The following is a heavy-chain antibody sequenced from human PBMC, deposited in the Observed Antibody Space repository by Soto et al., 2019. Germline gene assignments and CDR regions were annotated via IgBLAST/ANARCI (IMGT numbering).Heavy chain of an antibody. J-gene: IGHJ6*02. Sequence: QMQLVESGGGVVQPGRSLRLSCAASGFTFTNYGMHWVRQAPGKGLEWVAIVWYDGSHKYYADSVKGRFTISRDNSENTVTLQMNSLRAEDTAVYYCAGSGYDISQDGYYYYGMDVWGQGTTVTVSS. CDR1: GFTFTNYG. CDR3: AGSGYDISQDGYYYYGMDV. CDR2: VWYDGSHK. D-gene: IGHD3-3*01. V-gene: IGHV3-33*01.